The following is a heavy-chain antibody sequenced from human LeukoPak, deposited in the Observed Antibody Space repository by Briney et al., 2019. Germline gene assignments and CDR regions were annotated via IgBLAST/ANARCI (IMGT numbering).Heavy chain of an antibody. J-gene: IGHJ4*02. CDR3: ARDYYDSSGYPGYLTFDY. CDR2: ISYDGSNK. CDR1: GFTFSSYG. Sequence: PGRSLRLSCAASGFTFSSYGMHWVRQAPGKGLEWVAVISYDGSNKYYADSVKGRFTISRGNSKNTLYLQMNSLRAEDTAVYYCARDYYDSSGYPGYLTFDYWGQGTLVTVSS. V-gene: IGHV3-30*03. D-gene: IGHD3-22*01.